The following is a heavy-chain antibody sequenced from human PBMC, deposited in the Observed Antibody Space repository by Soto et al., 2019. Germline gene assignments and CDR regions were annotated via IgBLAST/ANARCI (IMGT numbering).Heavy chain of an antibody. V-gene: IGHV1-18*01. CDR2: ISAYNGDT. Sequence: QVQLLQSGAEVKKPGASGKVSCKASGYAFTNYGITWVRQAPGQGLGWMGWISAYNGDTHYTQRLQGRVTMTTDTSTSTAYMELRGLRSDDTAVYYCARGRQLVGYFYYYLDVWGKGTTVTVSS. J-gene: IGHJ6*03. D-gene: IGHD6-6*01. CDR3: ARGRQLVGYFYYYLDV. CDR1: GYAFTNYG.